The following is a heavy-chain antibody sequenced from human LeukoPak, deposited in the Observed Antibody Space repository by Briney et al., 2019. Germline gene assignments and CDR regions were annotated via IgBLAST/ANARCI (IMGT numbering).Heavy chain of an antibody. CDR2: ISYDGSNK. D-gene: IGHD3-10*01. J-gene: IGHJ6*02. CDR1: GFTFSSYA. V-gene: IGHV3-30-3*01. CDR3: ARDILHYYGSGSYYPPYYYYYGMDV. Sequence: PGGSLRLSCAASGFTFSSYAMHWVRQAPGKGLEWAAVISYDGSNKYYADSVKGRFTISRDNSKNTLYLQMNSLRADDTAVYYCARDILHYYGSGSYYPPYYYYYGMDVWGQGTTVTVSS.